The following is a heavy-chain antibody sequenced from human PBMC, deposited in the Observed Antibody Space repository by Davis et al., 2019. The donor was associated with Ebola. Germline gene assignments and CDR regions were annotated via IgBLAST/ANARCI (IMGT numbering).Heavy chain of an antibody. CDR3: ARAPKAVASRDWFDP. CDR2: INAYNGNT. CDR1: GYTFTSYG. D-gene: IGHD6-19*01. Sequence: ASVKVSCKASGYTFTSYGISWVRQAPGQGLEWMGWINAYNGNTNYAQKLQGRVTMTTDTSTSTAYMELRSLRSDDTAVYYCARAPKAVASRDWFDPWGQGTLVTVSS. J-gene: IGHJ5*02. V-gene: IGHV1-18*01.